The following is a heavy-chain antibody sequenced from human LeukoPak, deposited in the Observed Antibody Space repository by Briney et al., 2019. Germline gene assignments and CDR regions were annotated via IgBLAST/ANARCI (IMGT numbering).Heavy chain of an antibody. CDR3: ARGHNGYRQSHY. D-gene: IGHD5-18*01. CDR1: GGSISGHY. Sequence: SETLSLTCTVSGGSISGHYWSWIRQPPGKGLEWIGFIHYSGNTNYNSSLKSRAIMSVDTSKNQFSLKLSSVTAADTAVYYCARGHNGYRQSHYWGQGTLVTVSS. J-gene: IGHJ4*02. CDR2: IHYSGNT. V-gene: IGHV4-59*11.